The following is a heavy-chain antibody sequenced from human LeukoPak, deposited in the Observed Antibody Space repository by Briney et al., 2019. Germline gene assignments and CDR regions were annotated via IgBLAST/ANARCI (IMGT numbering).Heavy chain of an antibody. J-gene: IGHJ4*02. CDR3: AKESLRYSSSWTQVDY. Sequence: GGSLRLSCAASGFTFSSYGMHWVRQAPGKGLEWVAVISYDGSNKYYADSVKGRFTISRDNSKNTLYLQMNSLRAEDTAVYYCAKESLRYSSSWTQVDYWGQGTLVTVSS. CDR2: ISYDGSNK. CDR1: GFTFSSYG. V-gene: IGHV3-30*18. D-gene: IGHD6-13*01.